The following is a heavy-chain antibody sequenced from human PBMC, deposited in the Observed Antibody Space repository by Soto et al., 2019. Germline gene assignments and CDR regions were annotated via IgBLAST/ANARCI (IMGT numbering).Heavy chain of an antibody. Sequence: PGGSLRLSCAASRFSFITYGMHWVRQAPGKGLEWVAVISYDGSEKYYADSVKGRFTISRDNSENTLYLQMNSLTTEDTAVYHCAKDWRYNDATVAFDIWGQGTMVTVSS. D-gene: IGHD1-1*01. CDR2: ISYDGSEK. CDR1: RFSFITYG. CDR3: AKDWRYNDATVAFDI. V-gene: IGHV3-30*18. J-gene: IGHJ3*02.